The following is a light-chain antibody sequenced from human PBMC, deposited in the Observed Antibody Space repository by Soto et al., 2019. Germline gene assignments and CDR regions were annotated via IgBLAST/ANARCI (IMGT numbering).Light chain of an antibody. CDR2: AAS. V-gene: IGKV3-15*01. J-gene: IGKJ4*01. CDR1: QSVSNK. CDR3: QQYNNWPPLT. Sequence: EIVMTQSPATLSVSPGERATLSCRASQSVSNKLAWYQQKPGQAPSLLIYAASTRAAGIPARFSGSGSGTEFTLTISSLQSEDFAVYYCQQYNNWPPLTFGGGTKVEIE.